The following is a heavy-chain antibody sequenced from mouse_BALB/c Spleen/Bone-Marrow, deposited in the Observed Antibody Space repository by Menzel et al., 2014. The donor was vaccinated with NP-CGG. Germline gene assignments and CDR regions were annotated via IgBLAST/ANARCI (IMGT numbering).Heavy chain of an antibody. CDR1: GVTFPDYY. V-gene: IGHV7-3*02. D-gene: IGHD1-3*01. CDR2: FIKKTNGYTT. CDR3: ARDKGSVFFDY. Sequence: VRRGGCGGGLGQPGGSLRLPRANSGVTFPDYYINWVRPPPRKALLWVGFFIKKTNGYTTEYSTSVKGRFTISRDNSQSILYLQMNTLRGEDSATYYCARDKGSVFFDYWGQGTTLTVSS. J-gene: IGHJ2*01.